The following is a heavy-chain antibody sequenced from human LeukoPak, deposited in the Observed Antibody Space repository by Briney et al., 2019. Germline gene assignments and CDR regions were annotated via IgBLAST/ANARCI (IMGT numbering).Heavy chain of an antibody. CDR2: ISSSGRTI. J-gene: IGHJ4*02. CDR1: GFTFRGYE. V-gene: IGHV3-48*03. Sequence: PGGSLRLSCAASGFTFRGYEMNWVRQAPGKGLEWVSYISSSGRTIHYADSVKGRFTVSRDNAKNSLYLQMNSLRAEDTAVYYCARDPSRTLDYWGQGTLVTVSS. CDR3: ARDPSRTLDY.